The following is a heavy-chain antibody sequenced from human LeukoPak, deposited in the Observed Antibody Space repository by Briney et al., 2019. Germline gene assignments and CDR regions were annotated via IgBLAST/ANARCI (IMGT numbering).Heavy chain of an antibody. D-gene: IGHD3-10*02. CDR2: IYYSGNT. CDR1: GGSISPYY. Sequence: SETLSLTCTVSGGSISPYYWSWIRQPPGKGLEWLGYIYYSGNTEYKPSLKSRVAMSVDTSKNQFSLRLSSVTAADTAVYYCARSTGSTMFIDYRGQGTLVTVSS. J-gene: IGHJ4*02. CDR3: ARSTGSTMFIDY. V-gene: IGHV4-59*01.